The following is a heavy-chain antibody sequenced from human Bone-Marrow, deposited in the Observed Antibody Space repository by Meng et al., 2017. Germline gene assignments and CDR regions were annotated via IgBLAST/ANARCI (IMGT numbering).Heavy chain of an antibody. CDR2: ISAYNGNT. Sequence: QVQLVQDAAEVKKPGASVKVSFKASGYTFTSYGISWVRQAPGQGLEWMGWISAYNGNTNYAQKLQGRVTMTTDTSTSTAYMGLRSLRSDDTAVYYCARGAWVRGVSHNDYWGQGTLVTVSS. D-gene: IGHD3-10*01. CDR1: GYTFTSYG. J-gene: IGHJ4*02. CDR3: ARGAWVRGVSHNDY. V-gene: IGHV1-18*01.